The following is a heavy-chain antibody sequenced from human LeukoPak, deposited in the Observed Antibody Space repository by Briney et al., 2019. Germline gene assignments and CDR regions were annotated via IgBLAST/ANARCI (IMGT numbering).Heavy chain of an antibody. Sequence: ASVKVSCKASGYTFTSYYMHWVRQAPGQGLEWMGIINPSGGSTSYAQKFQGRVTMTRDTSTSTVYMELSSLRSEDTAVYYCARGTWEYYDILTGYYIRGDYYDSSGYPSYFDYWGQGTLVTVSS. D-gene: IGHD3-9*01. V-gene: IGHV1-46*01. CDR2: INPSGGST. CDR1: GYTFTSYY. J-gene: IGHJ4*02. CDR3: ARGTWEYYDILTGYYIRGDYYDSSGYPSYFDY.